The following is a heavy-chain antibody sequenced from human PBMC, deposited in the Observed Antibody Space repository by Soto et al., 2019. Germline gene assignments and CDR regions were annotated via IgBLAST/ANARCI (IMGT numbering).Heavy chain of an antibody. Sequence: PSETLSLTCTVSGGSISSYYWSWIRQPPGKGLEWIGYIYHSGSTYYNPSLKSRVTISVDRSKNQFSLKLSSVTAADTAVYYCARGSGGAPRKQWFDPWGQGTLVTVSS. CDR2: IYHSGST. D-gene: IGHD6-25*01. J-gene: IGHJ5*02. CDR1: GGSISSYY. CDR3: ARGSGGAPRKQWFDP. V-gene: IGHV4-59*12.